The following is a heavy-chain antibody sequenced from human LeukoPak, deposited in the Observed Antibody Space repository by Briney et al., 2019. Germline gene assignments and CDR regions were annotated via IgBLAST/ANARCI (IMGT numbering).Heavy chain of an antibody. J-gene: IGHJ4*02. V-gene: IGHV4-59*01. CDR3: ARGIRMVRAVSRRFRFDY. Sequence: PSETPSLTCAVSGGSLDMYNSSWVRPPPGKGLEWIGCIYYSGSTNYNTSLQSRVTVSVDTSKTQFTLKLSSVTAADAAMYYCARGIRMVRAVSRRFRFDYWGQGTLVTVSS. CDR1: GGSLDMYN. CDR2: IYYSGST. D-gene: IGHD3-10*01.